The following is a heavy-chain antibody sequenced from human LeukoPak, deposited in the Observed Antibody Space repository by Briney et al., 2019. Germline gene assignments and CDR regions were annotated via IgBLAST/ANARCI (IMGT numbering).Heavy chain of an antibody. CDR1: GFTFSSYA. D-gene: IGHD3-3*01. J-gene: IGHJ4*02. V-gene: IGHV3-23*01. CDR2: ISGSGGST. Sequence: QPGGSLRLSCAASGFTFSSYAMTWVPQAPGEGLEWVSAISGSGGSTYYADSVKGRFTISRDNSKNTLYLQMNSLRAEDTAVYYCAKARSGYYNAWGQGTLVTVSS. CDR3: AKARSGYYNA.